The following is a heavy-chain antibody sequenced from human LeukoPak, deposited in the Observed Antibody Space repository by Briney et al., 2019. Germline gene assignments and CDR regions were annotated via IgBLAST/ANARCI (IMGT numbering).Heavy chain of an antibody. D-gene: IGHD3-22*01. CDR3: ARESYYDSSGFDY. CDR1: GFTFRNYA. Sequence: GGSLRLSCAASGFTFRNYAMSWVRQAPGKGLEWVSAVSSSGGGTYFADSVKGRFTISRDNAKNTLYLQVNSLGAEDTAVYYCARESYYDSSGFDYWGQGTLVTVSS. CDR2: VSSSGGGT. V-gene: IGHV3-23*01. J-gene: IGHJ4*02.